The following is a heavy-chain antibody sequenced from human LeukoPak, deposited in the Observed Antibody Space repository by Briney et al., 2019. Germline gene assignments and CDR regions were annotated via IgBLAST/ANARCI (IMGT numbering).Heavy chain of an antibody. CDR3: AKAPHYSDSSGYFDS. J-gene: IGHJ4*02. D-gene: IGHD3-22*01. Sequence: GGSLRLSCAASGFTFSSYEMNWVRQAPGKGLEWVAAISYDGRNKFYPDSVKGRFTISRDNSKNTLYLQMNSLRPEDTAVYYCAKAPHYSDSSGYFDSWGQGTLVTVSS. CDR1: GFTFSSYE. V-gene: IGHV3-30*18. CDR2: ISYDGRNK.